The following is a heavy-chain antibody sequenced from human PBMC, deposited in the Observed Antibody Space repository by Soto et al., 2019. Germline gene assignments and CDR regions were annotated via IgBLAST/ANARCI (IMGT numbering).Heavy chain of an antibody. CDR1: GFTFSSYA. J-gene: IGHJ4*02. CDR3: AREFSGYSYAFEY. Sequence: GWSLRLSCAASGFTFSSYAMHWVRQAPGKGLEWVAVISYDGSNKYYADSVKGRFTISRDNSKNTLYLQMNSLRAEDTAVYYCAREFSGYSYAFEYWGQGTLVTVYS. V-gene: IGHV3-30-3*01. D-gene: IGHD5-18*01. CDR2: ISYDGSNK.